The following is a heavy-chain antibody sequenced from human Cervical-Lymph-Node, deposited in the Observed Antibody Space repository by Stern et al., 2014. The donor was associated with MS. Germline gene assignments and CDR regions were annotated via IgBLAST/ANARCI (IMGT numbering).Heavy chain of an antibody. CDR2: VSPSSGTT. CDR1: GYTLTNHY. J-gene: IGHJ4*02. Sequence: QVQLMQSGAAVKKPGTSVKVSCKASGYTLTNHYIHWVRQAPGQGLEWMGIVSPSSGTTAYAQRFQGRVTMTRDTSTSTFYLDLSSLTSEDTAVYFCTRDIAAAATGFDYWGQGTLVTVSS. CDR3: TRDIAAAATGFDY. D-gene: IGHD6-13*01. V-gene: IGHV1-46*01.